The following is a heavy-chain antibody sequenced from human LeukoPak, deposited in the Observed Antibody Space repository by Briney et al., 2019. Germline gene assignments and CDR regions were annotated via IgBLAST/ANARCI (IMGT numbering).Heavy chain of an antibody. D-gene: IGHD3-10*01. J-gene: IGHJ4*02. Sequence: GGSLRLSCAASGFTFSSYAMSWVRQAPGKGLEWVSAISGSGGSTYYADSVKGRFTISRDNSKNTLYLQMNSLRAEDTAVYYCAKGVLYEGRGAYFDYWGQGTLVTVSS. V-gene: IGHV3-23*01. CDR3: AKGVLYEGRGAYFDY. CDR1: GFTFSSYA. CDR2: ISGSGGST.